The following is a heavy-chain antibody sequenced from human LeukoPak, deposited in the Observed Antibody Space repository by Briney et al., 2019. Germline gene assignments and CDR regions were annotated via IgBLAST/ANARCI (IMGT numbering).Heavy chain of an antibody. CDR1: GFIFSNYN. D-gene: IGHD3-10*02. V-gene: IGHV3-48*04. Sequence: GGSLRLSCAASGFIFSNYNMNWVRQAPGKGLEWISYISSSSTTIYYSDSVKGRFTISRDSAKNSLYLQMNSLRAEDTAVYYCAELGITMIGGVWGKGTTVTISS. CDR2: ISSSSTTI. J-gene: IGHJ6*04. CDR3: AELGITMIGGV.